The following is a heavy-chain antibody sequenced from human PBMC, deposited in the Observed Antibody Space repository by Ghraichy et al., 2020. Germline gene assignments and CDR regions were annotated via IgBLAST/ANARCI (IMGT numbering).Heavy chain of an antibody. CDR1: RFDFSIYG. CDR2: ISGDEEKK. V-gene: IGHV3-30*18. Sequence: GGSLKVSCAASRFDFSIYGMHWVRQAPGKGLEWVAFISGDEEKKYYADSVKGRFTISRDNSRDTLFLQMNSLRPEDTALYYCTKDSQSFSSSNKYYFDSWGQGTFVTVSS. D-gene: IGHD6-13*01. CDR3: TKDSQSFSSSNKYYFDS. J-gene: IGHJ4*02.